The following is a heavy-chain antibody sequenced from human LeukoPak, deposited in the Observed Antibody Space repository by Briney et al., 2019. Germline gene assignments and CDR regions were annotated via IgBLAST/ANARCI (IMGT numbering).Heavy chain of an antibody. Sequence: GGSLRLSCAASAFTFRSYAMSWVREAGGKGLEWVSAISGSGGSTYYADSVKGRFTISRDNSKNTLYMQMSSLRAEDTAVYYCAKPKDNSLYCFDYWGQGTLVSVSS. D-gene: IGHD1-20*01. CDR1: AFTFRSYA. V-gene: IGHV3-23*01. CDR3: AKPKDNSLYCFDY. CDR2: ISGSGGST. J-gene: IGHJ4*02.